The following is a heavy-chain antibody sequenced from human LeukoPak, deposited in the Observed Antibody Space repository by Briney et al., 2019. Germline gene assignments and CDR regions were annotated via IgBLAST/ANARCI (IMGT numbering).Heavy chain of an antibody. CDR3: ARDPRGNSVYVFDY. V-gene: IGHV1-46*01. CDR1: GYTFTSYY. CDR2: INPSGGST. Sequence: ASVKVSCKASGYTFTSYYMHWVRQAPGQGLDWMGFINPSGGSTRYAQNFQGRVTMTRDTSTSTIYMELSSLRSEDTAVYYCARDPRGNSVYVFDYWGQGTLVTVSS. J-gene: IGHJ4*02. D-gene: IGHD5/OR15-5a*01.